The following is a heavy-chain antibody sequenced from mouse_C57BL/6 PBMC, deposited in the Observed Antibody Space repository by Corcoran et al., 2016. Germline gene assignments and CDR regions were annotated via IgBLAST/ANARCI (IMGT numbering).Heavy chain of an antibody. V-gene: IGHV9-3*01. Sequence: QIQLVQSGPELKKPGETVKISCKASGDTFTTYGMSWVKQAPGKGLKWMGWINTYSGVPTYADDFKGRFAFSLETSASTAYLQINNLKNEDTATYFCARGPYWGQGTLVTVSA. J-gene: IGHJ3*01. CDR3: ARGPY. CDR2: INTYSGVP. CDR1: GDTFTTYG.